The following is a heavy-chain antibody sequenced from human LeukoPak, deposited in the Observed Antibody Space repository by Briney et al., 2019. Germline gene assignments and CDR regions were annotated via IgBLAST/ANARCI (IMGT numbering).Heavy chain of an antibody. V-gene: IGHV3-33*01. J-gene: IGHJ4*02. CDR3: ARGGGYSSSLPFDY. CDR2: IWYDGSNK. D-gene: IGHD6-13*01. CDR1: GFTFSSYG. Sequence: PGRSLRLSCAASGFTFSSYGMHWVRQAPGKGLEWVAVIWYDGSNKYYADSVKGRFTISRDNSKNTLYLQMNSLRAEDTAVYYCARGGGYSSSLPFDYWGQGTLVTVSS.